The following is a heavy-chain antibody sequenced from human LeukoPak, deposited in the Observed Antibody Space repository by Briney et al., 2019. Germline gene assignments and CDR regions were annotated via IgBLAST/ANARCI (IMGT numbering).Heavy chain of an antibody. J-gene: IGHJ6*03. CDR2: INHSGST. CDR3: ARTRGSYGDSENYYYYYMDV. V-gene: IGHV4-34*01. CDR1: GGSFSGYY. D-gene: IGHD4-17*01. Sequence: SETLSLTCAVYGGSFSGYYWSWIRQPPGKGLEWIGEINHSGSTNYNPSLKSRVTISVDTSKNQFSLKLSSVTAADTAVYYCARTRGSYGDSENYYYYYMDVWGKGATVTVSS.